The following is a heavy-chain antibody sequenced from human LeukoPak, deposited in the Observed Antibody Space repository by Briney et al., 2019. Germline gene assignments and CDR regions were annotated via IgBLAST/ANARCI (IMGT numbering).Heavy chain of an antibody. CDR1: GGSCSSYA. V-gene: IGHV1-69*05. CDR3: ARNKEYSYGFDY. J-gene: IGHJ4*02. D-gene: IGHD5-18*01. CDR2: IIPIFGTA. Sequence: SVKVSCKASGGSCSSYAISWVLQAPGQGLEWMGGIIPIFGTANYAQKFQGRVTITTDESTSTAYMELSSRRSEDTAVYYCARNKEYSYGFDYWGQGTLVTVSS.